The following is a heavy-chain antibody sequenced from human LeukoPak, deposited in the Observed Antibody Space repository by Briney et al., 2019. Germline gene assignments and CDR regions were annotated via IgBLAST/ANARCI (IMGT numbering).Heavy chain of an antibody. CDR1: GFTFSNYG. J-gene: IGHJ6*02. D-gene: IGHD2-2*01. CDR2: ISYDGSKK. CDR3: AKDRGCSSTSCYGDYYGMDV. Sequence: GRSLRLSCADSGFTFSNYGMHWVRRAPGKGLEWVAVISYDGSKKFYADSGEGRFTISRDNSKNTLYLQMNSLRAEDTAVYYCAKDRGCSSTSCYGDYYGMDVWGQGTTVTVSS. V-gene: IGHV3-30*18.